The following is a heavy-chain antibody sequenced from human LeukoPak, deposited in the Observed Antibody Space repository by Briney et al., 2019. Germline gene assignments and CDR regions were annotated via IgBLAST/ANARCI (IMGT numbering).Heavy chain of an antibody. Sequence: SETLSLTCTVCGGSISSYYWSWIRQPAGKGLEWIGRIYTSGSTNYNPSLKSRVTMSVDTSKNQFSLKLSSVTAADTAVYYCARGLEYCSGGSCSTYFDYWGQGTLVTVSS. CDR1: GGSISSYY. V-gene: IGHV4-4*07. CDR2: IYTSGST. J-gene: IGHJ4*02. D-gene: IGHD2-15*01. CDR3: ARGLEYCSGGSCSTYFDY.